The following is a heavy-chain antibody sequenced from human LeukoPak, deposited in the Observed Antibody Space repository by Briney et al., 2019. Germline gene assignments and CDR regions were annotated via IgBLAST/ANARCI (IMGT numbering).Heavy chain of an antibody. D-gene: IGHD6-13*01. V-gene: IGHV3-7*03. CDR1: GFPFSSYW. J-gene: IGHJ4*02. Sequence: GGSLRLSCVASGFPFSSYWMTWVRQAPGKGLEWVANIKQDGSKKSYVDSVKGRFTISRDNAKNSLYLQMNSLRAEDTAVYYCAKAVEQQLVPGYWGQGTLVTVSS. CDR3: AKAVEQQLVPGY. CDR2: IKQDGSKK.